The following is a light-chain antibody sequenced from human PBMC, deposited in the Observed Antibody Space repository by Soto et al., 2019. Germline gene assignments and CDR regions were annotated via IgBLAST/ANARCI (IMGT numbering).Light chain of an antibody. CDR2: EVT. CDR3: SSYGGTNNVV. J-gene: IGLJ2*01. Sequence: QSVLTQPPSASGSPGQSVTISCTGTSSDVGGYKYVSWYHHHPGKAPKVVIYEVTKRPSGVPDRFSGSQSGNTASLTVSGLQAEDEADYSCSSYGGTNNVVFGGGTKVTVL. V-gene: IGLV2-8*01. CDR1: SSDVGGYKY.